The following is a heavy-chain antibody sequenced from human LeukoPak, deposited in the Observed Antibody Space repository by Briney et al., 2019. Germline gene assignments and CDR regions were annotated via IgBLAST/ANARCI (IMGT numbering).Heavy chain of an antibody. CDR1: GFTFSSYG. V-gene: IGHV3-30*18. J-gene: IGHJ6*02. Sequence: GGPLRLSCAASGFTFSSYGMHWVRQAPGKGLEWVAVISYDGSKKYYADSVKGRFTISRDNSKNTLYLQMNSLRAEDTAVYYCAKDLINYYYGMDVWGQGTTVTVSS. CDR2: ISYDGSKK. CDR3: AKDLINYYYGMDV.